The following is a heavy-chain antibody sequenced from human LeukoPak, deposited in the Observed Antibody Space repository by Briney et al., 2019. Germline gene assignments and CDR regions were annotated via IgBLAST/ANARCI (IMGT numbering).Heavy chain of an antibody. J-gene: IGHJ4*02. V-gene: IGHV1-69*13. D-gene: IGHD2-15*01. CDR1: GYTFTSYY. Sequence: RASVKVSCKASGYTFTSYYMHWVRQAPGQGLEWMGGIIPIFGTANYAQKFQVRVTITADESTSTAYMELSSLRSEDTAVYYCARARYCSGGSCEVDSWGQGTLVTVSS. CDR2: IIPIFGTA. CDR3: ARARYCSGGSCEVDS.